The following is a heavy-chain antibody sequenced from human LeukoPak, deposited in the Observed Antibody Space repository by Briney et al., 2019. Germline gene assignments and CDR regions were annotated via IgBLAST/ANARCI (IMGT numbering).Heavy chain of an antibody. CDR3: ARARGYYYDSSGYFYY. J-gene: IGHJ4*02. Sequence: GGSLRLSCAASGFTFSSYGMHWVRQAPGKGLEWVAFIRYDGSNKYYADSVKGRFTISRDNSKNTLYLQMNSLRAEDTAVYYCARARGYYYDSSGYFYYWGQGTLVTVSS. D-gene: IGHD3-22*01. CDR1: GFTFSSYG. V-gene: IGHV3-30*02. CDR2: IRYDGSNK.